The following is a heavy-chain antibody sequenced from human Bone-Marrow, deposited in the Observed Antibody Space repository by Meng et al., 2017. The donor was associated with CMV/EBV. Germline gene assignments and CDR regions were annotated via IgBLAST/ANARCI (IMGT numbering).Heavy chain of an antibody. V-gene: IGHV3-23*03. CDR1: GFTFSSYW. CDR2: IYSGGSAT. D-gene: IGHD1-26*01. CDR3: AKVGSYSYYYYGMDV. Sequence: GESLKISCAASGFTFSSYWMHWVRQAPGKGLEWVSVIYSGGSATYYADSVRGRFTISRDNSKNMVYLEMNSLRAEDTAIYYCAKVGSYSYYYYGMDVWGQGTTVTVSS. J-gene: IGHJ6*02.